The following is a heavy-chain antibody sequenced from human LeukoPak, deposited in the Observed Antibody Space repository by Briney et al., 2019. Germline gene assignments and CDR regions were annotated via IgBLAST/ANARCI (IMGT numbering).Heavy chain of an antibody. CDR2: IYPGGSDI. V-gene: IGHV5-51*01. D-gene: IGHD5-24*01. CDR1: GYIFTSYS. J-gene: IGHJ3*02. CDR3: AKRRDGYNLYAFDI. Sequence: GESLKISCKGSGYIFTSYSVGWVRQMPGKGLEWMGSIYPGGSDIKYSPSFQGQVTISADKSISTAFLQWNSLQASDTAMYYCAKRRDGYNLYAFDIWGQGTMVTVSS.